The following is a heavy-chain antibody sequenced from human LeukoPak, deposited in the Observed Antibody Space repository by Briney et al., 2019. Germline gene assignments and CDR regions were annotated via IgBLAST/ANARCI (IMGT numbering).Heavy chain of an antibody. Sequence: GGSLRLSCAASGFTFDDYAMHWVRQTPGKGLEWVSLISWDGGSTHFADSVKGRFTISRDNSKNSLYLQMNSLRPEDSALYYCAKDVHSSSSGLGYWGQGTLVTVSS. D-gene: IGHD6-6*01. V-gene: IGHV3-43D*04. CDR2: ISWDGGST. CDR1: GFTFDDYA. J-gene: IGHJ4*02. CDR3: AKDVHSSSSGLGY.